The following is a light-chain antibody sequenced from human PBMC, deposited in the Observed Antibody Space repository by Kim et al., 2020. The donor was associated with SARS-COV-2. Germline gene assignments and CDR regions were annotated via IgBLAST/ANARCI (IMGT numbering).Light chain of an antibody. CDR3: QQYNNWPPT. CDR2: GAS. Sequence: EIVMTQSPATLSVSPGERATLSCRAGQSVSSNLAWYQQKPGPAPRLLIYGASTRATGIRARFSGSGSGTEFTLTISSLQSEDFAVYYCQQYNNWPPTFGQGTKVDIK. J-gene: IGKJ1*01. CDR1: QSVSSN. V-gene: IGKV3-15*01.